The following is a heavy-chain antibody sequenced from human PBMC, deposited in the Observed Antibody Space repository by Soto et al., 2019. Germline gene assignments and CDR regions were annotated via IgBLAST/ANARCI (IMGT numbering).Heavy chain of an antibody. V-gene: IGHV3-30*18. D-gene: IGHD5-18*01. J-gene: IGHJ6*02. Sequence: QVQLVESGGGVVQPGRSLRLSCAASGFTFSSYGMHWVRQAPGKGLEWVAVISYDGSNKYYADSVKGRFTISRDNSKNPLYLQMNSLRAEDTAVYYCANEAGLPYYYYGMDVWGQGTTVTVSS. CDR3: ANEAGLPYYYYGMDV. CDR2: ISYDGSNK. CDR1: GFTFSSYG.